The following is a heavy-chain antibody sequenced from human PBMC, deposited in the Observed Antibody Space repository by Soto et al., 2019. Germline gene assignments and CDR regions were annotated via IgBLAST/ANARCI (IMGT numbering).Heavy chain of an antibody. J-gene: IGHJ6*02. CDR1: GYTFTSYG. Sequence: QVQLVQSGAEVKKPGASVKVSCKASGYTFTSYGISWVRQAPGQGLEWMGWISAYNGNTNYAQKLQCRVTMTTDTSTSTAYMELRSLRADGTAVYYCAREPGGSYLYYCSYGMDVWGQGTTVTVSS. D-gene: IGHD1-26*01. V-gene: IGHV1-18*04. CDR2: ISAYNGNT. CDR3: AREPGGSYLYYCSYGMDV.